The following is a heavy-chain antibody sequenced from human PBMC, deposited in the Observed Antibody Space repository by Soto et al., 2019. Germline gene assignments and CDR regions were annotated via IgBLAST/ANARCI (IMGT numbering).Heavy chain of an antibody. D-gene: IGHD2-15*01. J-gene: IGHJ4*02. Sequence: GGSLRLSCAASRFTFSSYAMSWVRQAPGKGLEWVSAVSASGGAAYFADSVKGRFAISRDNSQDTLYLQMNSLRAEDTAVYYCAKTPAGHCSGANCYADYWGQGTLVTVSS. V-gene: IGHV3-23*01. CDR2: VSASGGAA. CDR3: AKTPAGHCSGANCYADY. CDR1: RFTFSSYA.